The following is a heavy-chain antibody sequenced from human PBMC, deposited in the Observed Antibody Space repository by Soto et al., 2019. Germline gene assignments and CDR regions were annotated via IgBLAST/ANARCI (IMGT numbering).Heavy chain of an antibody. V-gene: IGHV3-21*01. J-gene: IGHJ4*02. CDR3: AGWDLGGYAPWPVY. D-gene: IGHD5-12*01. Sequence: EVQLVESGGGLVKPGGSLRLSCAASGFTFSSYSMNWVRQAPGKGLEWVSSISSSSSYIYYADSVKVRFTISRDNAKNSLYLQMNSLIAENTAVYYCAGWDLGGYAPWPVYWGQGTLVTVSS. CDR1: GFTFSSYS. CDR2: ISSSSSYI.